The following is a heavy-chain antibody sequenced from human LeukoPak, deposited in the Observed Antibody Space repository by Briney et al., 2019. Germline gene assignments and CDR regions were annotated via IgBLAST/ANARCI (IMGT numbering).Heavy chain of an antibody. D-gene: IGHD3-9*01. Sequence: PSETLSLTCTVSGYSISSGYYWGWIRQPPGKGLEWIGSIYHSGSTYYNPSLKSRVTISVDTSKNQFSLKLSSVTAADTAVYYCARDILTGYIKAGDYWGQGTLVTVSS. CDR1: GYSISSGYY. V-gene: IGHV4-38-2*02. CDR3: ARDILTGYIKAGDY. CDR2: IYHSGST. J-gene: IGHJ4*02.